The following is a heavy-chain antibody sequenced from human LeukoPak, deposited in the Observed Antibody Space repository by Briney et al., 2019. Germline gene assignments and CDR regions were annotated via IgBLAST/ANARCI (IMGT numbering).Heavy chain of an antibody. CDR1: GFTFSSYW. CDR3: ARVGTYYDFWSGPSYYYYYMDV. D-gene: IGHD3-3*01. J-gene: IGHJ6*03. CDR2: INSDGSST. Sequence: PGGSLRLSCAASGFTFSSYWMHWVRQAPGKGLVWVSRINSDGSSTSYADSVKGRFTISRDNAKNTLYLQMNSLRAEDTAVYYCARVGTYYDFWSGPSYYYYYMDVWGKGTTVTVSS. V-gene: IGHV3-74*01.